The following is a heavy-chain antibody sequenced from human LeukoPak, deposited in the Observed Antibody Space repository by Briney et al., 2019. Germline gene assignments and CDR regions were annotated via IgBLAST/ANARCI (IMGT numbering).Heavy chain of an antibody. CDR1: GFTFSSYA. Sequence: GGSLRLSCAASGFTFSSYAMSWVRQALGKGLEWVSAISGSGGNTYYADSVKGRFTISRDNSKDTLYLQMNSLRAEDTAVYYCAKYIGYCSGGSCNYYFDYWGQGTLVTVSS. D-gene: IGHD2-15*01. V-gene: IGHV3-23*01. J-gene: IGHJ4*02. CDR2: ISGSGGNT. CDR3: AKYIGYCSGGSCNYYFDY.